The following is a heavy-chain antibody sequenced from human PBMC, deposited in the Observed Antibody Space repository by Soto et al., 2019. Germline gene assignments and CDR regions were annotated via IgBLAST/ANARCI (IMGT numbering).Heavy chain of an antibody. Sequence: GGSLRLSCASSGFTLSRHTMNWVRQAPGKGLEWVANMKEDGSEIYKVDSVKGRFTISRDNAKNSLYLQLSSLRVEDTAVYYCARGNYGDAFDMWGQGTMVTVSS. J-gene: IGHJ3*02. CDR3: ARGNYGDAFDM. CDR1: GFTLSRHT. D-gene: IGHD1-7*01. V-gene: IGHV3-7*01. CDR2: MKEDGSEI.